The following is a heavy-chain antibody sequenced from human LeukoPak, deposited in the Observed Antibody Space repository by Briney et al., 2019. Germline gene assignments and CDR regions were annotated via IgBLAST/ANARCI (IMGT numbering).Heavy chain of an antibody. CDR1: GFTFSSYA. Sequence: GGSLRLSCSASGFTFSSYAMHWVRQAPGKGLEWVAVISYDGSNKYYADSVKGRFTISRDNSKNTLYLQMNSLRAEDTAVYYCARGTPLYDRSGYYYMDDWGQGTLVTVSS. CDR2: ISYDGSNK. J-gene: IGHJ4*02. CDR3: ARGTPLYDRSGYYYMDD. D-gene: IGHD3-22*01. V-gene: IGHV3-30-3*01.